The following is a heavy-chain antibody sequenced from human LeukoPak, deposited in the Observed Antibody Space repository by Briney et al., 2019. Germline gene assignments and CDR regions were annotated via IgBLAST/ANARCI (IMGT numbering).Heavy chain of an antibody. J-gene: IGHJ3*02. CDR3: ARSGRGGAFDI. Sequence: GGSLRLSCAASGFTFSSYWMHWVRQGPGKGLVWVSRIYSDGSRTNNADSVKGRFTISGDNAKNTLYLQMNSLRAEETAVYYCARSGRGGAFDIWGQGTMVTVSS. D-gene: IGHD1-26*01. CDR1: GFTFSSYW. CDR2: IYSDGSRT. V-gene: IGHV3-74*01.